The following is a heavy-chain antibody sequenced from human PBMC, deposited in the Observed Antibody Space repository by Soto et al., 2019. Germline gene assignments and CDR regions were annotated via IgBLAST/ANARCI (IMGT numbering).Heavy chain of an antibody. CDR3: ARGRGGLHRTAELHS. CDR2: VSPGGST. Sequence: QVQLQQWGAGLLKPSETLSLTCAVYGGSFSGHYWSWIRQPPGKGLEWIGEVSPGGSTNYNSSLKSRVTVSGDTSKNPFSLQLTSMTAADTGVYYCARGRGGLHRTAELHSWGQGTLVTVSS. J-gene: IGHJ4*02. V-gene: IGHV4-34*01. CDR1: GGSFSGHY. D-gene: IGHD7-27*01.